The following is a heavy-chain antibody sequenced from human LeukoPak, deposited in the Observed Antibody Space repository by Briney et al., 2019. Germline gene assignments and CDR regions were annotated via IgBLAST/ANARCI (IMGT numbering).Heavy chain of an antibody. Sequence: GGSLRLSCAASGFTFSSYAMYWVRQAPGKGLEGVGVIRYDGSSKYYADSVKGRFTISRDNSKNTLYLLMNSLRTEDTAMYYCAKHRDYGDYRGVDYWGQGTLVTVSS. V-gene: IGHV3-30*02. D-gene: IGHD4-17*01. CDR2: IRYDGSSK. CDR1: GFTFSSYA. J-gene: IGHJ4*02. CDR3: AKHRDYGDYRGVDY.